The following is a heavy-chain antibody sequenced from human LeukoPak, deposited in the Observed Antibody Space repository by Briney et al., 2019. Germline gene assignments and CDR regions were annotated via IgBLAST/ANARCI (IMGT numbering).Heavy chain of an antibody. V-gene: IGHV3-30*02. Sequence: GGSLRLSCAASGFTFSNYGNHWVRQAPGKGLEWVAFIRYDGSDKYYADSVESRFTISRDNSKNTLYLQMNGLRSEDTAVYYCAKNYNYYYMDVWGKGTTVTVSS. CDR1: GFTFSNYG. J-gene: IGHJ6*03. CDR2: IRYDGSDK. CDR3: AKNYNYYYMDV.